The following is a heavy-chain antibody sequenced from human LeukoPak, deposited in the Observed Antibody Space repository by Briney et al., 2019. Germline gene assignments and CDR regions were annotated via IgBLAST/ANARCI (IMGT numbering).Heavy chain of an antibody. V-gene: IGHV1-18*01. CDR2: ISPNNDNA. CDR1: GYSFTNYG. D-gene: IGHD7-27*01. Sequence: TSGKVSCKASGYSFTNYGISWVRQATGQGLDWRGWISPNNDNAHYAKALEGRVTTPSETSTTTAYMNLRHLSSDDPAVYYCARCTLGIEFDYWGQGSLVTVSS. J-gene: IGHJ4*02. CDR3: ARCTLGIEFDY.